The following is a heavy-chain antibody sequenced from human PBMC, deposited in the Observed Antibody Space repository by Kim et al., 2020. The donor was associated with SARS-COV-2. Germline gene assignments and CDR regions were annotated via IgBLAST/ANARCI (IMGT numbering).Heavy chain of an antibody. Sequence: SETLSLTCTVSGGSISSYYWSWIRQPPGKGLEWIGYIYYSGSTNYNPSLKSRVTISVDTSKNQFSLKLSSVTAADTAVYYCARDSVWFGELTYYYYMDVWGKGTTVTVSS. CDR1: GGSISSYY. CDR3: ARDSVWFGELTYYYYMDV. CDR2: IYYSGST. D-gene: IGHD3-10*01. V-gene: IGHV4-59*01. J-gene: IGHJ6*03.